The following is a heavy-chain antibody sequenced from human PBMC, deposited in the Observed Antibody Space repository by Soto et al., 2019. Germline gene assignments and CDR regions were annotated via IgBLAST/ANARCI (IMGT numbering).Heavy chain of an antibody. V-gene: IGHV1-69*02. CDR2: ISPILGLA. J-gene: IGHJ6*03. D-gene: IGHD2-2*01. Sequence: QFQLVQSGAEVKKPGSSVKVSCQASGGTFSRYTISWVRQAPGQGLEWMGRISPILGLANYAQKCQGRVTITADKSTSTAYMALSSLRSEDTDVYYCARGSIVVPAAQRHYYYYYMDVWGKGTTVTGSS. CDR1: GGTFSRYT. CDR3: ARGSIVVPAAQRHYYYYYMDV.